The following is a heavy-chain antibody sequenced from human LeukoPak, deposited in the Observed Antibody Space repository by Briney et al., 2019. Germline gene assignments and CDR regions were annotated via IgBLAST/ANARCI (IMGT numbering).Heavy chain of an antibody. J-gene: IGHJ6*02. D-gene: IGHD3-10*01. Sequence: GRSLRLSCAASGFTFSSYGMHWVRQAPGKGLEWVAVISYDGSNKYYADSVKGRFTISRDNSKNTLYLQMNSLRAEDTAVYYCAKVRGSPNYYYYGMDVWGQGITVTVSS. CDR1: GFTFSSYG. CDR3: AKVRGSPNYYYYGMDV. CDR2: ISYDGSNK. V-gene: IGHV3-30*18.